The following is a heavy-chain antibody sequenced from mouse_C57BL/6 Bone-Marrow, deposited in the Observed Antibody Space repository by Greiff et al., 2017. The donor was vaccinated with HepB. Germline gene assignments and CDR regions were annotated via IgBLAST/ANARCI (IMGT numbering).Heavy chain of an antibody. D-gene: IGHD1-1*01. J-gene: IGHJ2*01. CDR2: IYPRSGNT. Sequence: QVQLQQSEAELARPGASVKLSCKASGYTFTSYGISWVKQRTGQGLEWIGEIYPRSGNTYYNEKFKGKATLTADKSSSTAYMELRSLTSEDSAVYFCARFRYYGSSYGLFDYWGQGTTLTVSS. CDR1: GYTFTSYG. V-gene: IGHV1-81*01. CDR3: ARFRYYGSSYGLFDY.